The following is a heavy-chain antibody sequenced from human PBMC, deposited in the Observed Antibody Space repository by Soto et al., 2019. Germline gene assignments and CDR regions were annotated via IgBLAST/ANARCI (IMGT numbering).Heavy chain of an antibody. CDR2: INAGNGNT. Sequence: QVQLVQSGAEVKKPGASVKVSCKASGYTFTSYAMHWVRQAPGQRLEWMGWINAGNGNTKYSQRFQGRVTITRDTSASTAYMDLSSLRSEDTAVYYCARDHYYGSGTYNYFDYWGQGTLVTVSS. D-gene: IGHD3-10*01. CDR3: ARDHYYGSGTYNYFDY. V-gene: IGHV1-3*01. CDR1: GYTFTSYA. J-gene: IGHJ4*02.